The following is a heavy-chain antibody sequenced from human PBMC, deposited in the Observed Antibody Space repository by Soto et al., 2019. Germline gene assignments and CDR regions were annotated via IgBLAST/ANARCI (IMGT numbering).Heavy chain of an antibody. CDR1: GYTFTGYA. CDR3: AREYGMDV. Sequence: ASVKVSCKASGYTFTGYAMHWVRQAPGQGLEWVGWISGYNGNTNYAEKFQGRVTLTTDTSTKTAFMELRGLTSDDTAVYYCAREYGMDVWGQGTTVTVSS. V-gene: IGHV1-18*01. J-gene: IGHJ6*02. CDR2: ISGYNGNT.